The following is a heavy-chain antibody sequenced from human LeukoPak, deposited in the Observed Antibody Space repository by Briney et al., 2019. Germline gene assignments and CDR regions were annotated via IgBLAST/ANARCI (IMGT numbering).Heavy chain of an antibody. J-gene: IGHJ4*02. CDR3: ARDLPGGDGYTLEY. V-gene: IGHV4-59*01. CDR1: GGSIGSYY. D-gene: IGHD5-24*01. CDR2: IYYSGST. Sequence: SETLSLTCTVSGGSIGSYYWSWIRQPPGKGLEWIGYIYYSGSTNYNPSLKSRVTISVDTSKNQFSLKLSSVTAADTAVYYCARDLPGGDGYTLEYWGQGTLVTVSS.